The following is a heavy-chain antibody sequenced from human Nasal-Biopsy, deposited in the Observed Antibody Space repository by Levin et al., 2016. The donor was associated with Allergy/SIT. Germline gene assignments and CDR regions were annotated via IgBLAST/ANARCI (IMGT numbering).Heavy chain of an antibody. Sequence: GESLKISCAASGFTFNDYGVHWVRQAPGKGLEWVAAISYDGSDKYYTDSVKGRFTISRDNSKNTLYLQMNNLRAEDTAVYFCAAGDYLFDDWGQGTLVTVSS. CDR3: AAGDYLFDD. CDR2: ISYDGSDK. V-gene: IGHV3-30*03. D-gene: IGHD4-17*01. CDR1: GFTFNDYG. J-gene: IGHJ4*02.